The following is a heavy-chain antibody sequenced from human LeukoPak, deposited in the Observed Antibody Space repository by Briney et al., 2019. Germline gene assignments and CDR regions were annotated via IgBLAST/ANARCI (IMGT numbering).Heavy chain of an antibody. CDR1: GFTFSSYG. Sequence: GGSLRLSCAASGFTFSSYGMSWVRQAPGKGLEWVSSISGSGGNVYYAGSVRGRFTISRDSSKNTVYLQMNSLRAEDTATYYCARRDIVVVVSASDYWGQGTLVTVSS. V-gene: IGHV3-23*01. CDR3: ARRDIVVVVSASDY. D-gene: IGHD2-15*01. CDR2: ISGSGGNV. J-gene: IGHJ4*02.